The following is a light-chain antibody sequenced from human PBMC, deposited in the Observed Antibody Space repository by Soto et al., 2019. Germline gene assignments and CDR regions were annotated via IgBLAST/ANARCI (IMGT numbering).Light chain of an antibody. CDR2: AAA. CDR1: QGISSY. CDR3: QQLNSYPYT. J-gene: IGKJ2*01. V-gene: IGKV1-9*01. Sequence: DIQLTQSPSFLSASVGDRVTITSRASQGISSYLAWYQQKPGKAPKLLIYAAATLQSGVPSRFSGSGSGTECTLTISSLQPEDFATYYCQQLNSYPYTFGQGNKLQIK.